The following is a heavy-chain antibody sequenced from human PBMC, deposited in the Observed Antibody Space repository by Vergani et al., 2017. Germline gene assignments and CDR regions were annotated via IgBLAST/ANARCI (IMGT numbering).Heavy chain of an antibody. J-gene: IGHJ4*02. V-gene: IGHV4-59*01. Sequence: QVQLQESGPGLVKPSETLSLTCTVSGGSISSYYWSWIRQPPGNGLEWIGCIYYSGSTNYNPSLKSRVTISVDTSKNQFSLKLSSVTAADTAVYYCARDNPNLYYVDYWGQGTLVTVSS. D-gene: IGHD1-14*01. CDR1: GGSISSYY. CDR2: IYYSGST. CDR3: ARDNPNLYYVDY.